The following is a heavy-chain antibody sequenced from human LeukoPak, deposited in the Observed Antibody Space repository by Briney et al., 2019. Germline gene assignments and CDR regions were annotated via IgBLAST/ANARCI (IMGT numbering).Heavy chain of an antibody. CDR3: AKVLRYFDWFEYDY. Sequence: PGGSLRLSCAASGFTFSSYAMSWVRQAPGKGLEWVSAISGSGGSTYYADSVKGRFTISRDNSKNTLYLQMNSLGAEDTAVYYCAKVLRYFDWFEYDYWGQGTLVTVSS. CDR2: ISGSGGST. V-gene: IGHV3-23*01. CDR1: GFTFSSYA. J-gene: IGHJ4*02. D-gene: IGHD3-9*01.